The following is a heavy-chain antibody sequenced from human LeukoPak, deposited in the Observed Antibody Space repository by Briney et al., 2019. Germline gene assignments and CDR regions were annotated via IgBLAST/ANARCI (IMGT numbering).Heavy chain of an antibody. CDR1: GGTFSSYA. D-gene: IGHD3-3*01. V-gene: IGHV1-69*01. CDR3: ARDDFWSGYYSTFDY. Sequence: GSSVKVSCKASGGTFSSYAISWVRQAPGQELEWMGGIIPIFGTANYAQKFQGRVTITADESTSTAYMELSSLRSEDTAVYYCARDDFWSGYYSTFDYWGQGTLVTVSS. J-gene: IGHJ4*02. CDR2: IIPIFGTA.